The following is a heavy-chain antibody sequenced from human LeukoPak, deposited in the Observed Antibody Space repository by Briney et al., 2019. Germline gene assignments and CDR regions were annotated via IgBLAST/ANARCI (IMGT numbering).Heavy chain of an antibody. Sequence: ASVKVSCKASGYTLTAYYMNWVRQAPGQGLEWMGWINPNSGGTNYAQKFQGRVTMTRDTSISTAYMELSSLTSDDTAVYYCARDLEYSSSWRPYYMDVWGKGTTVTVSS. V-gene: IGHV1-2*02. D-gene: IGHD6-13*01. J-gene: IGHJ6*03. CDR1: GYTLTAYY. CDR2: INPNSGGT. CDR3: ARDLEYSSSWRPYYMDV.